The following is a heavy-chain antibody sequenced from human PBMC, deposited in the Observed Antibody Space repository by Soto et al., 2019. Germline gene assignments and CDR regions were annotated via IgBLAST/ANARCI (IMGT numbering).Heavy chain of an antibody. V-gene: IGHV1-69*06. CDR1: GGTFISYA. Sequence: QVQLVQSGAEVKKPGSSVKVSCKASGGTFISYAISWVRQAPGQGLEWMGGIIPIFGTANNAQKFQGRVTITADKSTSTAYMELSSLRSEDTAVYYCARVEVGYYGMDVWGQGTTVTVSS. J-gene: IGHJ6*02. CDR3: ARVEVGYYGMDV. D-gene: IGHD3-22*01. CDR2: IIPIFGTA.